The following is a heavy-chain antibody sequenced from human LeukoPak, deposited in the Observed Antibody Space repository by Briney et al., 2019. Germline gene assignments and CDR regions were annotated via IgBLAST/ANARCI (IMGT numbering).Heavy chain of an antibody. CDR1: GFTFSNNW. Sequence: PGGSLRLSCAASGFTFSNNWMTWVRQAPGKGLEWVANIKEDGSEKNYVDSVKGRFTISRDNAKNSLYLQMNSMRAEDTAVYYFARDSGWYPVDYWGQGTLVTVSS. J-gene: IGHJ4*02. CDR3: ARDSGWYPVDY. V-gene: IGHV3-7*01. D-gene: IGHD6-19*01. CDR2: IKEDGSEK.